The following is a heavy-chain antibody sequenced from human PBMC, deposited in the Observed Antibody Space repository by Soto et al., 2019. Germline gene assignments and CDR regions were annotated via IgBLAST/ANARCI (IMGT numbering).Heavy chain of an antibody. CDR1: GYTFSKNA. CDR2: INAGTGNT. D-gene: IGHD1-26*01. J-gene: IGHJ4*02. V-gene: IGHV1-3*01. CDR3: ARGASGRKPLWAH. Sequence: QVQLVQSGAEVKKPGSSVKVSCKSSGYTFSKNAIHWVRQAPGQRPEWMGWINAGTGNTRYSQRLQDRVTITRNASASTAYPELGSLTSEDTAVYYCARGASGRKPLWAHWGQGTIVTVS.